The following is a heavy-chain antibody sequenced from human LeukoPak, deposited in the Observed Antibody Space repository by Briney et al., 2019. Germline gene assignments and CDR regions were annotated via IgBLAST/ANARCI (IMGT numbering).Heavy chain of an antibody. Sequence: GGSLRLSCAASGFTFSSYAMHWVRQAPGKGLEWVGVISYDGSNKYYADSVKGRFTISRDNSKNTLYLQMNSLRAEDTAVYYCARGPIQLWIYYFDYWGQGTLVTVSS. CDR3: ARGPIQLWIYYFDY. V-gene: IGHV3-30-3*01. CDR1: GFTFSSYA. J-gene: IGHJ4*02. D-gene: IGHD5-18*01. CDR2: ISYDGSNK.